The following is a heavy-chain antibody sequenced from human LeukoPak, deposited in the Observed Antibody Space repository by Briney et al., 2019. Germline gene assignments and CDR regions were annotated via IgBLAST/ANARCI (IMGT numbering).Heavy chain of an antibody. D-gene: IGHD3-9*01. CDR1: NASISSSNYY. J-gene: IGHJ6*02. CDR3: ASTHYDIGFYYYGMDV. Sequence: SETLSLTCIVSNASISSSNYYWGWIRQPPGKGLEWIGSFYSTDTTYYTPSLKSRVSISLDTSKNQFFLRLSSMTTADSGVYYCASTHYDIGFYYYGMDVWGQGTTVTVSS. V-gene: IGHV4-39*01. CDR2: FYSTDTT.